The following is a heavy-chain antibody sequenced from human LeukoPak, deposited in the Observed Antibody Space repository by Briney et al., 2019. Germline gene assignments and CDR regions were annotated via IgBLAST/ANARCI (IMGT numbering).Heavy chain of an antibody. J-gene: IGHJ4*02. CDR1: GFTFSSYG. CDR2: IRHNGNYK. V-gene: IGHV3-30*02. CDR3: AKDRGLQSPHGY. Sequence: PGGSLRLSCAASGFTFSSYGMHWVRQAPGKGLEWVAFIRHNGNYKHYADSVKGRFIISRDNSKNTVDLQMNSLRPEDTAVYYCAKDRGLQSPHGYWGQGTLVTVSS. D-gene: IGHD3-10*01.